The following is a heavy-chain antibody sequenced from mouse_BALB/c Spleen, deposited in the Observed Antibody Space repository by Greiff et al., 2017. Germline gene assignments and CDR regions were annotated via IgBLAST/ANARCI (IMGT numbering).Heavy chain of an antibody. D-gene: IGHD1-1*01. CDR3: ARSSGSTLYYAMDY. V-gene: IGHV1-4*01. J-gene: IGHJ4*01. Sequence: QVQLQQSGAELARPGASVKMSCKASGYTFTSYTMHWVKQRPGQGLEWIGYINPSSGYTNYNQKFKDKATLTADKSSSTAYMQLSSLTSEDSAVYYCARSSGSTLYYAMDYWGQGTSVTVSS. CDR2: INPSSGYT. CDR1: GYTFTSYT.